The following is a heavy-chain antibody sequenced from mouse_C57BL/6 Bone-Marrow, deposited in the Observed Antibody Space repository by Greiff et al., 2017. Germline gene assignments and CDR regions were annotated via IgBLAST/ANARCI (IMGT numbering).Heavy chain of an antibody. CDR2: IHPNSGST. CDR1: GYTFTSYW. J-gene: IGHJ2*01. V-gene: IGHV1-64*01. CDR3: ARGGGRGY. Sequence: VKLQESGAELVKPGASVKLSCKASGYTFTSYWMHWVKQRPGQGLEWIGMIHPNSGSTNYNEKFKSKATLTVDKSSSTAYMQLSSLTSEDSAVYYCARGGGRGYWGQGTTLTVSS. D-gene: IGHD3-3*01.